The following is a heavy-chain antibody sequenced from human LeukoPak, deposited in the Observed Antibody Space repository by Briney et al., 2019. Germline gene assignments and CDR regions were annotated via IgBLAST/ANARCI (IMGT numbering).Heavy chain of an antibody. J-gene: IGHJ4*02. CDR1: GYTFTSYD. Sequence: ASVNVSCKASGYTFTSYDINWVRQATGQGLEWMGWMNPNSGNTGYAQKFQGRVTMTRNTSIRTAYMELSSLRSEDTAVYYCARAVGATPIDYWGQGTLVTVSS. V-gene: IGHV1-8*01. D-gene: IGHD1-26*01. CDR3: ARAVGATPIDY. CDR2: MNPNSGNT.